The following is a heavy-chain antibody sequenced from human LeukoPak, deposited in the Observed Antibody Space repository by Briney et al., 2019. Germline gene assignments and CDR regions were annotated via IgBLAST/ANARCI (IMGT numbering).Heavy chain of an antibody. J-gene: IGHJ5*02. CDR3: ARAERPLYYDFWSGRDHWFDP. V-gene: IGHV1-46*01. CDR2: INPSGGGT. CDR1: GYTFTSYY. D-gene: IGHD3-3*01. Sequence: ASVKVSCKASGYTFTSYYMHWVRQAPGQGLEWMGIINPSGGGTSYAQKFQGRVTMTRDTSTSTVYMELSSLRSEDTAVYYCARAERPLYYDFWSGRDHWFDPWGQGTLVTVSS.